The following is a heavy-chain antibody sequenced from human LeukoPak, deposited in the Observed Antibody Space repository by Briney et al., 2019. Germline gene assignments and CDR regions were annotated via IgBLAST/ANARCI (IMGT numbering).Heavy chain of an antibody. V-gene: IGHV3-23*01. CDR3: ARAMLVGGDYSYYFDY. D-gene: IGHD2-21*01. Sequence: GGSLRLSCAASGFTFSSFAINWVRQAPGKGLEWVSVITGSGSGADYADSVKGRFTISRDNSQNTVHLQMNSLRAEDTAVYYCARAMLVGGDYSYYFDYWGQGTLVTVSS. CDR2: ITGSGSGA. J-gene: IGHJ4*02. CDR1: GFTFSSFA.